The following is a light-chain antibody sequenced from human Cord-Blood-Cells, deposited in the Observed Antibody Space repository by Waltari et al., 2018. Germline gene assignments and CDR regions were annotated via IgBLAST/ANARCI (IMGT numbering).Light chain of an antibody. CDR2: AAS. CDR1: QSISSY. Sequence: DIQMTQSPSSLSVSVGDRVTITCRASQSISSYLNWYQQKPGKAPKLLIYAASSLQSVVPSRFSGSGSGTDFTLTISSLQPEDFATYYCQQSYSTPFTFGPGTKVDIK. V-gene: IGKV1-39*01. CDR3: QQSYSTPFT. J-gene: IGKJ3*01.